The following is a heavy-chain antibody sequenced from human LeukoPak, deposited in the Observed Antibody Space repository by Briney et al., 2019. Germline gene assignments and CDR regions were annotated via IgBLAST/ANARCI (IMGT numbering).Heavy chain of an antibody. D-gene: IGHD2-21*02. V-gene: IGHV1-2*02. CDR3: ARAKPLLIGY. Sequence: ASVKVSCKTSGYPFTGYYIHWVRQAPGQGLEWMGWLNPNSGGTNYAQNFQGRVTMTRDTSISTAYMELSRLRSDDTAVYYCARAKPLLIGYWGQGTLVTVSS. J-gene: IGHJ4*02. CDR1: GYPFTGYY. CDR2: LNPNSGGT.